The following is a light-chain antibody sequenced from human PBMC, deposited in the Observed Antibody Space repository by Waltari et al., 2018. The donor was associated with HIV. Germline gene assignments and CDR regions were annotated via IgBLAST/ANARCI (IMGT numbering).Light chain of an antibody. Sequence: QSALSQPASVSGSPGQSITISCTGTSSDLGGYNYVYWYQQHPGKAPKHLIYEVTNRPSGVSNRFSGSKSGNTASLTISGLQADDEADYYCSSYTSSSTQVFGTGTKVTVL. J-gene: IGLJ1*01. CDR2: EVT. CDR1: SSDLGGYNY. V-gene: IGLV2-14*01. CDR3: SSYTSSSTQV.